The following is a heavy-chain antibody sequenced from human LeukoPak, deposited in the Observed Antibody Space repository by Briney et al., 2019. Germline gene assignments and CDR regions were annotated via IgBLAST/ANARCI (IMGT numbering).Heavy chain of an antibody. Sequence: PGGSLRLSCAASGFSFSSYGMHWVRQAPGKGLEWVASLWHDGTNKYYADSVKGRFTISRDNSKNTLYLQMNSLRAEDTAVYYCARARNNYDGSGYSALDYWGQGTLVTVSA. D-gene: IGHD3-22*01. V-gene: IGHV3-33*01. J-gene: IGHJ4*02. CDR1: GFSFSSYG. CDR3: ARARNNYDGSGYSALDY. CDR2: LWHDGTNK.